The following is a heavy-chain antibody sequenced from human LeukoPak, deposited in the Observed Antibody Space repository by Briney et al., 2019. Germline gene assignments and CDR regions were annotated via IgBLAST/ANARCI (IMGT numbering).Heavy chain of an antibody. J-gene: IGHJ6*03. V-gene: IGHV4-59*01. CDR1: GGSISSYY. D-gene: IGHD6-19*01. CDR3: ARAVAGHPSYYYYMDV. CDR2: IYYSGST. Sequence: PSETLSLTCTVSGGSISSYYWSWIRQPPGKGLEWIGYIYYSGSTNYNPSLKSRVTISVDTSKNQFSLKLSSVTAADTAVYYCARAVAGHPSYYYYMDVWGKGTTVTISS.